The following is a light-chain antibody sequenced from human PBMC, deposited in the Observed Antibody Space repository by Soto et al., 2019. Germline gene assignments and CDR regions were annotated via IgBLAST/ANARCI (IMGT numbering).Light chain of an antibody. CDR3: ISYAGSNILV. J-gene: IGLJ3*02. CDR2: EVT. V-gene: IGLV2-8*01. Sequence: QSALTQPPSASGSPGQSVTISCTGTSSDVGGYNYVSWYQQHPGKVPKLMIYEVTKRPSGVPDRFSGSKSGNTASLTVSGLQAEDEADYYCISYAGSNILVFGGWTKVTVL. CDR1: SSDVGGYNY.